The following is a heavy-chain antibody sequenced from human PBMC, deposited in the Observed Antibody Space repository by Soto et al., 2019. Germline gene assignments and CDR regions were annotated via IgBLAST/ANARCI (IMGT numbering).Heavy chain of an antibody. CDR1: GYTFTSYG. D-gene: IGHD1-26*01. CDR3: ESGRYGDY. V-gene: IGHV1-18*01. CDR2: ISAHNGNT. J-gene: IGHJ4*02. Sequence: QVHLVQSGAEVKKPGASVKVSCKASGYTFTSYGITWVRQAPGQGLEWMGWISAHNGNTDYAQKLQGRVIVTRDTSTTTVYMELRSLRSDDTAVYYCESGRYGDYWGQGALVTVSS.